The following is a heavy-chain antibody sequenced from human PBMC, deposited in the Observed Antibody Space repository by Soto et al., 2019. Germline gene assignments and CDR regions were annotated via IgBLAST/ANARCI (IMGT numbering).Heavy chain of an antibody. Sequence: SETLSLTCSVSGGSISSSSYYWAWIRQPPGKGLEWIGNIYRSGSTNYNPSLKSRLTVSVDTSQNQFSLKLSSVTAADTAVYYCARHHTLAYCGGDCYWLDYWGQGTLVTVSS. CDR3: ARHHTLAYCGGDCYWLDY. D-gene: IGHD2-21*02. V-gene: IGHV4-39*01. CDR2: IYRSGST. J-gene: IGHJ4*02. CDR1: GGSISSSSYY.